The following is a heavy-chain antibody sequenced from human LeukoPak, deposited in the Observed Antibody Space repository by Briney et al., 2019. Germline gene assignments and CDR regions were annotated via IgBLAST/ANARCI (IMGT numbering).Heavy chain of an antibody. CDR3: ARDGYCSGGSCYDHWFDP. V-gene: IGHV1-18*01. CDR2: IGAYNGNT. CDR1: GYTLTSYG. Sequence: ASVKVSCKASGYTLTSYGISWVRQAPGQGLEWMGWIGAYNGNTNYAQKLQGRVTMTTDTSTSTACMELRSLRSDDTAVYYWARDGYCSGGSCYDHWFDPWGQGTLVTVSS. D-gene: IGHD2-15*01. J-gene: IGHJ5*02.